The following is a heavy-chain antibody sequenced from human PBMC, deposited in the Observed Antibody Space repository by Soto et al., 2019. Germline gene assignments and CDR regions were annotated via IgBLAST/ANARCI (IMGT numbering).Heavy chain of an antibody. Sequence: QLHLQELGPGLVKPSETLSLTCSVSGYSVSSSDYYWAWIRQPPGKGLEWIGSMFYSGLTYYNPSLKSRVTLSVVTSKNQFSVRLTSVTAADTAVYYCAPLSVSLSGPYGIHVWGQGTTVTVSS. J-gene: IGHJ6*02. V-gene: IGHV4-39*01. CDR1: GYSVSSSDYY. D-gene: IGHD2-15*01. CDR3: APLSVSLSGPYGIHV. CDR2: MFYSGLT.